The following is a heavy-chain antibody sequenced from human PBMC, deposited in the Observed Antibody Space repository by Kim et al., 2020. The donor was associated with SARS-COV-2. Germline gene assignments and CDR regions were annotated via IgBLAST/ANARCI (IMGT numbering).Heavy chain of an antibody. CDR3: AIDIGAHYDCWSGYYSRFSFDP. J-gene: IGHJ5*02. D-gene: IGHD3-3*01. CDR1: GGSISSYY. CDR2: IYYSGST. Sequence: SETLSLTCTVSGGSISSYYWSWIRQPPGKGLEWIGYIYYSGSTNYNPSLKSRLTISVDTSKNQFSLKLSSVTAADKAVYYCAIDIGAHYDCWSGYYSRFSFDPWGQGTLVTVTS. V-gene: IGHV4-59*13.